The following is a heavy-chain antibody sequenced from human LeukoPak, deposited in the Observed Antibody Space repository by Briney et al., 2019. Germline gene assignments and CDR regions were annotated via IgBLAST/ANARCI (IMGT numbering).Heavy chain of an antibody. V-gene: IGHV1-18*01. CDR3: ARDLRVYSGTLVGAY. D-gene: IGHD1-26*01. J-gene: IGHJ4*02. Sequence: ASVKVSCKASGYTFTSYGIGWVRQAPGQGLEWMGWISAYNGNTNYAQKLQGRVTMTTDTSTSTAYMELRSLRSDDTAVYYCARDLRVYSGTLVGAYWGQGTLVTVSS. CDR2: ISAYNGNT. CDR1: GYTFTSYG.